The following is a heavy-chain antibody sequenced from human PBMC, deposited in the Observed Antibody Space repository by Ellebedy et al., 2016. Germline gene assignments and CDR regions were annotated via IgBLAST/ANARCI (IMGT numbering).Heavy chain of an antibody. CDR3: AREGYDVLTGYDY. CDR1: GYTYSNYG. J-gene: IGHJ4*02. Sequence: ASVKVSCKASGYTYSNYGISWVRQATGQGLEWVGWISAYNGNTIYAQKLQDRLTLTTDTSTSTAYMELRRLTSAETAVYYCAREGYDVLTGYDYWGQGTLVTVSS. V-gene: IGHV1-18*01. D-gene: IGHD3/OR15-3a*01. CDR2: ISAYNGNT.